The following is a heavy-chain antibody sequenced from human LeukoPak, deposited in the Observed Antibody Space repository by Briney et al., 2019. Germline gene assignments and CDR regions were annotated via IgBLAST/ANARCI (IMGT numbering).Heavy chain of an antibody. J-gene: IGHJ4*02. CDR3: AKDPRRITMIVVVITYYFDY. CDR2: IRYDGSNK. Sequence: GGSLRLSCAASGFTFSSYGMHWVRQAPGKGLEWVACIRYDGSNKYYADSVKGRFTISRDNSKNTLYLQMSSLRAEDTAVYYCAKDPRRITMIVVVITYYFDYWGQGTLVTVSS. CDR1: GFTFSSYG. V-gene: IGHV3-30*02. D-gene: IGHD3-22*01.